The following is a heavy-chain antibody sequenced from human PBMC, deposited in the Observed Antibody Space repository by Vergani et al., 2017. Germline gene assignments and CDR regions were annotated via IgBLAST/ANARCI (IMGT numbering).Heavy chain of an antibody. CDR3: ARLRYDILTSE. D-gene: IGHD3-9*01. V-gene: IGHV4-39*01. Sequence: QVQLQESGPGLVKSSETLSLTCTVSGGSISSSSFYWGWIRQPPGKGLEWIGSIYYSGSTYYNPSLKSRVTISVDTSKNQFSLKLSSVTAADTAVYYCARLRYDILTSEWDQGTLVTVSS. J-gene: IGHJ4*02. CDR2: IYYSGST. CDR1: GGSISSSSFY.